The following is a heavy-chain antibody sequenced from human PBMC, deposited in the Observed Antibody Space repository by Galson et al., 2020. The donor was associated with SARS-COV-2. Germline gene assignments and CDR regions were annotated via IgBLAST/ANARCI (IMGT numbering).Heavy chain of an antibody. Sequence: GESLKISCAASGFTFSSYAMSWVRQAPGKGLEWVSAISGSGGSTYYADPVKGRFTISRDNSKNTLYLQMNSLRAEDTAVYYCAKDGFQLLLGDYYYYMDVWGKGTTVTVSS. D-gene: IGHD2-2*01. V-gene: IGHV3-23*01. CDR2: ISGSGGST. CDR1: GFTFSSYA. J-gene: IGHJ6*03. CDR3: AKDGFQLLLGDYYYYMDV.